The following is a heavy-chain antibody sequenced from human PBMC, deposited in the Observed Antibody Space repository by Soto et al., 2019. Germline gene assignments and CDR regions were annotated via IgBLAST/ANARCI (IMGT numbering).Heavy chain of an antibody. CDR2: ISSSSSTI. CDR3: ARDHCTNGVCPPHYFDY. Sequence: GGSLRLSCAASGFTFSSYSMNWVRQAPGKGLEWVSYISSSSSTIYYADSVKGRFTISRDNAKNSLYLQMNSLRDEDTAVYYCARDHCTNGVCPPHYFDYWGQGNLVTVSS. CDR1: GFTFSSYS. J-gene: IGHJ4*02. D-gene: IGHD2-8*01. V-gene: IGHV3-48*02.